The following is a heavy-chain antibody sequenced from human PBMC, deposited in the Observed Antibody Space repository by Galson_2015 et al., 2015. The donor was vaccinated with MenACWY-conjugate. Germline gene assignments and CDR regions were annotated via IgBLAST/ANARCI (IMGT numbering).Heavy chain of an antibody. CDR1: GFSLSTSGMC. J-gene: IGHJ1*01. V-gene: IGHV2-70*11. CDR2: IDWDDDN. CDR3: ARIRYVPGTRHAEYFQH. Sequence: PALVKPTQTLTLTCTFSGFSLSTSGMCVSWIRQSPGKALEWLARIDWDDDNYYSTSLKTRLTISKDTSKNQVVLTMTNMDPVDTATYYCARIRYVPGTRHAEYFQHWGQGTLVTVSS. D-gene: IGHD1-1*01.